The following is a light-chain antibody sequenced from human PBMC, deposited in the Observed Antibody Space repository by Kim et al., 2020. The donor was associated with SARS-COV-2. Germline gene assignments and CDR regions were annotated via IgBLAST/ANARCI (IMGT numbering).Light chain of an antibody. V-gene: IGKV1-39*01. CDR2: GAS. Sequence: ASVGDRVTITCRASQSISNYLNWYQQKPGKAPKLLIYGASSLQSGVPSRFSGSGSGTDFTLTISNLQPEDFATYFCQQSYSTPPTFGQGTKVDIK. CDR1: QSISNY. J-gene: IGKJ1*01. CDR3: QQSYSTPPT.